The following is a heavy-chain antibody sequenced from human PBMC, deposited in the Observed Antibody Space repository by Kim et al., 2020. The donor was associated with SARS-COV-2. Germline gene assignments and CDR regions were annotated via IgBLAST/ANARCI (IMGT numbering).Heavy chain of an antibody. CDR2: INSGGNT. J-gene: IGHJ3*02. V-gene: IGHV3-53*01. CDR1: GFTVSSNY. CDR3: AREVLGRDI. D-gene: IGHD6-13*01. Sequence: GGSLRLSCAASGFTVSSNYMSWVRQAPGKGLEWVSVINSGGNTYYADSVKCRFTISRDNTKNTLYLQMNSLRAEDTAVYYCAREVLGRDICGQGAMVTVSS.